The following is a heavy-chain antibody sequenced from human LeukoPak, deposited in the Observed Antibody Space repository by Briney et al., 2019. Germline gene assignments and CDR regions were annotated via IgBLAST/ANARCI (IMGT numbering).Heavy chain of an antibody. CDR2: ISYDGSNK. V-gene: IGHV3-30-3*01. CDR3: ARGVTKERIYYYYGMDV. CDR1: GYTFTSYA. J-gene: IGHJ6*02. Sequence: SCKASGYTFTSYAMHWVRQAPGKGLEWVAVISYDGSNKYYADSVKGRFTISRDNSKNTLYLQMNSLRAEDTAVYYCARGVTKERIYYYYGMDVWGQGTTVTVSS. D-gene: IGHD4-17*01.